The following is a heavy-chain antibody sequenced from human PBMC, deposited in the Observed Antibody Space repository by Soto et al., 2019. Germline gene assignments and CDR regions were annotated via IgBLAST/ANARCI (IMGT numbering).Heavy chain of an antibody. D-gene: IGHD1-7*01. V-gene: IGHV1-3*01. J-gene: IGHJ4*02. CDR3: ARDGVSSTEYTWNYGTYFDY. CDR2: INAGNGNT. Sequence: AASVKVSCKASGYSFTSYAMHWVRQAPGQRLEWMGWINAGNGNTKYSQKFQGRITITRDTSASTAYMDLSSLRPDDTAMYYCARDGVSSTEYTWNYGTYFDYWGQGALVTVSS. CDR1: GYSFTSYA.